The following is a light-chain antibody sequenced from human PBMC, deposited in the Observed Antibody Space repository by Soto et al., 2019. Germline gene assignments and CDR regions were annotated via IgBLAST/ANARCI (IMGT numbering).Light chain of an antibody. Sequence: DIQLTQSPSSLSASVGDRVTITCRASQSISNYLAWYQQKPGQSPKLLIYGASSMASGIPARFSGSGSGTDFTLTISSLQSEDFGVYYCHQHNNLFTFGEGTKVDIK. V-gene: IGKV1-39*01. J-gene: IGKJ4*01. CDR2: GAS. CDR1: QSISNY. CDR3: HQHNNLFT.